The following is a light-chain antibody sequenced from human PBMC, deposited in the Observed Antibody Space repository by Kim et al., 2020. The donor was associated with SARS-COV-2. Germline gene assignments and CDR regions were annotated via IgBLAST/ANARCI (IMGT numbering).Light chain of an antibody. Sequence: EIVLTQSPGTLSLSPGERVTLSCRASQSVSSSYLAWYQQKPGQAPRLLIYGASSRATGIPDRFNGSGSGTDFTLTISRLEPEDFAVYYCQQYGSSPLTFGGGTKVDIK. J-gene: IGKJ4*01. CDR1: QSVSSSY. CDR2: GAS. V-gene: IGKV3-20*01. CDR3: QQYGSSPLT.